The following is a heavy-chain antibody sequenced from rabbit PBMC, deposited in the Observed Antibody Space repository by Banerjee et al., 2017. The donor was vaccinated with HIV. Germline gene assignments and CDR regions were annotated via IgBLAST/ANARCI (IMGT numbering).Heavy chain of an antibody. D-gene: IGHD6-1*01. CDR2: IYNGDGST. J-gene: IGHJ4*01. CDR3: ARDGIDGYPYYFDL. Sequence: QEQLVESGGGLVQPGGSLKLSCKASGFDFSSYGVSWVRQAPGKGLEWIGCIYNGDGSTYYASWVNGRFTISKTSSTTVTLQLNSLTAADTATYFCARDGIDGYPYYFDLWGPGTLVTVS. CDR1: GFDFSSYG. V-gene: IGHV1S47*01.